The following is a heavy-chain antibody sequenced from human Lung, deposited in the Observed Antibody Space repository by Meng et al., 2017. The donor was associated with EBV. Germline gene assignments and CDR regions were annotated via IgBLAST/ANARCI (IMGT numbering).Heavy chain of an antibody. CDR1: GYTFNTYY. D-gene: IGHD1-26*01. J-gene: IGHJ5*02. Sequence: HVQLVQSGAEVKKPGASVRVSCKASGYTFNTYYMHWVRQAPGQGLEWMGVINPSGGSSIYAQRFQGRVTMTSDTSTTTVYMDLSSLRSEDTAVYYCARVSKGGSYRFDPWGQGTLVTVSS. CDR2: INPSGGSS. CDR3: ARVSKGGSYRFDP. V-gene: IGHV1-46*02.